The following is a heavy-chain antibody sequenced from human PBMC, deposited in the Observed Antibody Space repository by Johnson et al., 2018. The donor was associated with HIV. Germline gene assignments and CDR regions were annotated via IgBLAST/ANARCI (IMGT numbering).Heavy chain of an antibody. V-gene: IGHV3-30-3*01. J-gene: IGHJ3*02. CDR1: GFTFSSYA. Sequence: VQLVESGGGVVQPGRSLRLSCAASGFTFSSYAMHWVRQAPGKGLEWVAVISSDGSNKYYADSVKGRFTISRDNSKNTLYLQMNSLRAEDTAVYYCAGRRAFDIWGQGTMVTVSS. CDR3: AGRRAFDI. CDR2: ISSDGSNK.